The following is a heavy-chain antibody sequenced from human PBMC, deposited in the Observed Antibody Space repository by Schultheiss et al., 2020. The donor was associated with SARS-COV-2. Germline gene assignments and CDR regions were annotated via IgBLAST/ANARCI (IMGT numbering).Heavy chain of an antibody. Sequence: ASVKVSCKASGYTFTSYYMHWVRQAPGQGLEWMGIINPSGGSTSYAQKFQGRVTMTRDTSTSTVYMELSRLRSDDTAVYYCASADTAMVKRFDPWGQGTLVTVSS. D-gene: IGHD5-18*01. CDR2: INPSGGST. CDR3: ASADTAMVKRFDP. CDR1: GYTFTSYY. V-gene: IGHV1-46*01. J-gene: IGHJ5*02.